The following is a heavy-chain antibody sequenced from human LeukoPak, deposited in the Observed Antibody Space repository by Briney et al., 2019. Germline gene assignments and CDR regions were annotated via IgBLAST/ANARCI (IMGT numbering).Heavy chain of an antibody. CDR2: INPNSGGT. CDR3: AKDFRAGWTRDAFDI. V-gene: IGHV1-2*02. D-gene: IGHD6-19*01. J-gene: IGHJ3*02. CDR1: GYTFTGYY. Sequence: ASVKVSCKASGYTFTGYYMHWVRQAPGQGLEWMGWINPNSGGTNYAQKFQGRVTMTRDTSISTAYMELSRLRSDDTAVYYCAKDFRAGWTRDAFDIWGQGTMVTVSS.